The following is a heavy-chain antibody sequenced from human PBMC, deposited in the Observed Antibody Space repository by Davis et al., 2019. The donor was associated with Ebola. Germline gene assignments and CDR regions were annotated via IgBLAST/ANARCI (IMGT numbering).Heavy chain of an antibody. J-gene: IGHJ5*02. CDR2: IIPIFDTA. CDR1: GGTFNSYS. CDR3: GNIPYCSDGVCQKPAGTT. D-gene: IGHD2-8*01. V-gene: IGHV1-69*13. Sequence: AASVKVSCKASGGTFNSYSINWVRQAPGQGLEWMGGIIPIFDTANYAQKLQGRVTITADESTGTAYMELTSLRSEDTAVYYCGNIPYCSDGVCQKPAGTTWGQGTLVTVSS.